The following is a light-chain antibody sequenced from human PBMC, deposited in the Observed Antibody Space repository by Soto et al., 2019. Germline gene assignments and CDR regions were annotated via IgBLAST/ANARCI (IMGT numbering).Light chain of an antibody. J-gene: IGLJ1*01. CDR1: SSDVGSYNR. CDR3: SSYTGSSPRYV. Sequence: QSALTQPPSVSGSPGQSVTISCTGTSSDVGSYNRVSWYQQPPGTAPKLMIYEVSNRPSGVPDRFSGSKSGNTASLTISGLQAEDEADYYCSSYTGSSPRYVFGTGIKLTVL. V-gene: IGLV2-18*02. CDR2: EVS.